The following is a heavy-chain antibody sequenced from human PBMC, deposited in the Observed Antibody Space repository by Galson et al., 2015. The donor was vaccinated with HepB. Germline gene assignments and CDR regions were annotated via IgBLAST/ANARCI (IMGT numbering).Heavy chain of an antibody. Sequence: LSLTCAVYGGSFSGYYWSWIRQPPGKGLEWIGEINHSGSTNYNPSLKSRVTISVDTSKNQFSLKLSSVTAADTAVYYCARAGAVAVPFDYWAREPWSPSPQ. J-gene: IGHJ4*02. CDR3: ARAGAVAVPFDY. CDR1: GGSFSGYY. V-gene: IGHV4-34*01. D-gene: IGHD6-19*01. CDR2: INHSGST.